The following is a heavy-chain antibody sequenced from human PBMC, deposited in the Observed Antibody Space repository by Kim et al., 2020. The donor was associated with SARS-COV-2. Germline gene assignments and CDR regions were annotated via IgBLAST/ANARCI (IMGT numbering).Heavy chain of an antibody. V-gene: IGHV3-30-3*01. Sequence: GGSLRLSCAASGFTVSSYAMHWVRQAPGKGLEWVAVISLYGDRKHYADSVKGLFSISRANSKNTLYLQMSSMRTDDTSVYYYVREGGGDFWSGLPLWGQGPLVTVSS. J-gene: IGHJ4*02. CDR1: GFTVSSYA. D-gene: IGHD3-3*01. CDR2: ISLYGDRK. CDR3: VREGGGDFWSGLPL.